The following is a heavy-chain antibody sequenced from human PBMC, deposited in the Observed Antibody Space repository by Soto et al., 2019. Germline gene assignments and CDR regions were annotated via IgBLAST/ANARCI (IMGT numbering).Heavy chain of an antibody. D-gene: IGHD3-22*01. Sequence: EVQLVESGGGLVQPGGSLRLSCAASGFTFSTYSMNWVRQAPGKGLEWVSYISSSSGTIHYADSVKDRFTISRDNAKNSLYLQMNSLRDEDTAVYYCARDVSNYYDSSGDFFYWGQGTLVTVSS. CDR3: ARDVSNYYDSSGDFFY. CDR2: ISSSSGTI. J-gene: IGHJ4*02. CDR1: GFTFSTYS. V-gene: IGHV3-48*02.